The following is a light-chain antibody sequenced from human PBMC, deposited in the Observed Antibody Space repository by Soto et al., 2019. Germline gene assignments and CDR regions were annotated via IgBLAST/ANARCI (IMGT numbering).Light chain of an antibody. Sequence: EIVLTQSPATLSLSPGERATLSCRASQSVSSYLAWCQQKPGQAPRLLIYDASNRATGIPARFSGSGSGTDFTLTISRLEPEDFAVYYCQQRSNWPPLTFGGGTKVDIK. V-gene: IGKV3-11*01. CDR3: QQRSNWPPLT. CDR2: DAS. CDR1: QSVSSY. J-gene: IGKJ4*01.